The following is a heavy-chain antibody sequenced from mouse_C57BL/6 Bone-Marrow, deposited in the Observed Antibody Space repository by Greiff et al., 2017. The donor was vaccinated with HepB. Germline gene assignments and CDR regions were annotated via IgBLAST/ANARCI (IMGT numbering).Heavy chain of an antibody. Sequence: DVMLVESGGGLVKPGGSLKLSCAASGFTFSSYAMSWVRQTPEKRLEWVATISDGGSYTYYPDNVKGRFTISIDNAKNNLYLQMSHLKSEDTAMYYCASPSYYREAWFAYWGQGTLVTVSA. CDR2: ISDGGSYT. V-gene: IGHV5-4*03. CDR3: ASPSYYREAWFAY. CDR1: GFTFSSYA. J-gene: IGHJ3*01. D-gene: IGHD2-14*01.